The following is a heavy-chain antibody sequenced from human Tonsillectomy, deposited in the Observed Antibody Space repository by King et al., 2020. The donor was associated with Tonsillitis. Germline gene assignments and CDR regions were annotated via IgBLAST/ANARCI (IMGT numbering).Heavy chain of an antibody. Sequence: VQLVQSGAEVKKPGQSLKISCEGSGYSFTSYWTAWVRQMPGKGLEWVGIIYPGDSDTRYSPSFQGQVIVSVDKSINTAYLQWSSLKASDTAMYYCARLPGANWNHEPFDYWGQGTLVTVS. J-gene: IGHJ4*02. CDR3: ARLPGANWNHEPFDY. V-gene: IGHV5-51*01. CDR1: GYSFTSYW. CDR2: IYPGDSDT. D-gene: IGHD1-14*01.